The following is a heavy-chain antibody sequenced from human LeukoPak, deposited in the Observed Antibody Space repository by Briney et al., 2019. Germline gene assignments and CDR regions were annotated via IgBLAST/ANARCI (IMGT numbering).Heavy chain of an antibody. Sequence: SGGSLSLSCAASGFTFSGDAMHWVRQASGKGLEWVGRIRSKANSYATAYAASVKGRFTISRDDSKNTAYLQMNSLKTEDTAVYYCTRLVGIDFDYWGQGTLVTVSS. D-gene: IGHD2-15*01. CDR3: TRLVGIDFDY. J-gene: IGHJ4*02. CDR1: GFTFSGDA. CDR2: IRSKANSYAT. V-gene: IGHV3-73*01.